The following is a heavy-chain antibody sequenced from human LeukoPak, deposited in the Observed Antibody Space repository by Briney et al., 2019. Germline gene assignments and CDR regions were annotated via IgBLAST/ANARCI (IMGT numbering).Heavy chain of an antibody. Sequence: GGSLRLSCAASGFTFSSYAMSWVRPAPGKGLEWVSAISGSGGSTYYPDSVKGRFTISRDNSKNTLYLQMNSLRAEDTAVYYWAKTGPQYCSSTSCYYFDYWGQGTLVTVSS. CDR3: AKTGPQYCSSTSCYYFDY. CDR2: ISGSGGST. CDR1: GFTFSSYA. J-gene: IGHJ4*02. D-gene: IGHD2-2*01. V-gene: IGHV3-23*01.